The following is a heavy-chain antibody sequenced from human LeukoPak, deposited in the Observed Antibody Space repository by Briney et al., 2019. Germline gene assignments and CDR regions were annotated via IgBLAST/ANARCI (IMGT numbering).Heavy chain of an antibody. D-gene: IGHD6-13*01. Sequence: GGSLRLSCAASGFTFSSYAMSWVRQAPGKGLEWVSAISGSGGSTYYADSVKGRFTISRDNSKNTLYLQMNSLRAEDTAVYYCAKARRAAAGPGMYYFDYWGQGTLVTVSS. CDR1: GFTFSSYA. V-gene: IGHV3-23*01. CDR2: ISGSGGST. CDR3: AKARRAAAGPGMYYFDY. J-gene: IGHJ4*02.